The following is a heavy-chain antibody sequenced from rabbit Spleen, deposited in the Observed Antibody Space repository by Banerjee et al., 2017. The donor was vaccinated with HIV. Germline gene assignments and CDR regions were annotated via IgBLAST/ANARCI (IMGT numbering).Heavy chain of an antibody. CDR1: GFTLSSYY. D-gene: IGHD8-1*01. CDR3: ARDGAGGSYFAL. CDR2: IDPVFGIT. V-gene: IGHV1S7*01. Sequence: QLEESAGGLVQPGGSLKLSCKASGFTLSSYYMNWGRQAPGKGLEWNGYIDPVFGITYYANWVSGRFSISRENAQNTVFLQMTSLTAADTATYFCARDGAGGSYFALWGPGTLVTVS. J-gene: IGHJ4*01.